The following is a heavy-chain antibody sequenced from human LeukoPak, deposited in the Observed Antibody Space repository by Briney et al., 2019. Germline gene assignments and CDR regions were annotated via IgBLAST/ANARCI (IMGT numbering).Heavy chain of an antibody. V-gene: IGHV3-21*01. Sequence: PGGSLRLSCAASGFTFSDSYMTWVRQAPGKGVEWVSSISSSSSYIYYADSVKGRFTISRDNAKNSLYLQMNSLRAEDTAVYYCARYYEYVWGSPFDYWGQGTLVTVSS. CDR1: GFTFSDSY. D-gene: IGHD3-16*01. J-gene: IGHJ4*02. CDR2: ISSSSSYI. CDR3: ARYYEYVWGSPFDY.